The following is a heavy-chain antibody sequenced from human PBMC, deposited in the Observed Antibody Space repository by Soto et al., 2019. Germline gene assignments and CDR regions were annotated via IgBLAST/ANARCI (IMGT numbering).Heavy chain of an antibody. CDR1: GGSISSYY. CDR3: ARCQDVVVVAAARAFDP. D-gene: IGHD2-15*01. Sequence: SETLSLTCTVSGGSISSYYWSWIRQPPGKGLEWIGYIYYSGSTNYNPSLKSRVTISVDTSKNQFSLKLSSVTAADTAVYYCARCQDVVVVAAARAFDPWGQGTLVTVSS. V-gene: IGHV4-59*12. J-gene: IGHJ5*02. CDR2: IYYSGST.